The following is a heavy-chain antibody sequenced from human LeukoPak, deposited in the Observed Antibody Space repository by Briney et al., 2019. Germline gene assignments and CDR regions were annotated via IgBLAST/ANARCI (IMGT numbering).Heavy chain of an antibody. Sequence: GGSLRLSCAASGFTFSSYGMSWVRQAPGKGLEWVSSISSSSSYIYYADSVKGRFTISRDNAKNSLYLQMNSLRAEDTAVYYCAKGVLGRSSSWSYNYYYYYYMDVWGKGTTVTISS. CDR3: AKGVLGRSSSWSYNYYYYYYMDV. J-gene: IGHJ6*03. CDR1: GFTFSSYG. V-gene: IGHV3-21*04. CDR2: ISSSSSYI. D-gene: IGHD6-13*01.